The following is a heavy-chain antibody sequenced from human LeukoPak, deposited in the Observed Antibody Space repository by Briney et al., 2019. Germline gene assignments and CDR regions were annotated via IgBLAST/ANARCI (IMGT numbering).Heavy chain of an antibody. CDR2: ISGSGGST. D-gene: IGHD6-13*01. CDR3: AKVQQLVPLTDY. V-gene: IGHV3-23*01. Sequence: GGTLRLSCAASGFTFSSYGMSWVRQAQGKGLEWVSAISGSGGSTYYADSVKGRFTISRDNSKNTLYLQMNSLRAEDTAVYYCAKVQQLVPLTDYWGQGTLVTVSS. CDR1: GFTFSSYG. J-gene: IGHJ4*02.